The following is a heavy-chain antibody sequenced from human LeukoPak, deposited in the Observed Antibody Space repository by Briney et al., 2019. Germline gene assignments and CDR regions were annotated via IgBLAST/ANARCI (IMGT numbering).Heavy chain of an antibody. Sequence: GGSLRLSCAASGFTFSNAWMSWVRQAPGKGLEWVSYIDTSSTTKNYADSVKGRFTISRDNAKNSLYLQMNSLRVEDTAVYYCAGPLGSPYFHHWGQGTLVTVSS. J-gene: IGHJ1*01. D-gene: IGHD3-10*01. CDR2: IDTSSTTK. CDR3: AGPLGSPYFHH. V-gene: IGHV3-48*01. CDR1: GFTFSNAW.